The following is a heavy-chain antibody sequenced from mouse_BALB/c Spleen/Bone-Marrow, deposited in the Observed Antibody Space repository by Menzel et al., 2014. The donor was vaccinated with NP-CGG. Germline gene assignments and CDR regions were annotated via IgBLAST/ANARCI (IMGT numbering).Heavy chain of an antibody. CDR2: ISLYSGNT. CDR1: GYTFTDYG. Sequence: VQLQQSGPELVRPGVSVKISCKGSGYTFTDYGMHWVKQSHAKSLEWIGLISLYSGNTNYNQKFKDKATMTVDKSSSTAYVELARLTSEDSAIYYCARGDYRYDETMDYWGQGTSVTVSS. J-gene: IGHJ4*01. CDR3: ARGDYRYDETMDY. V-gene: IGHV1-67*01. D-gene: IGHD2-14*01.